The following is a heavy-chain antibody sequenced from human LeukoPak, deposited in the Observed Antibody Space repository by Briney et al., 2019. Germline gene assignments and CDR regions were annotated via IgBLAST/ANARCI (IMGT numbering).Heavy chain of an antibody. CDR3: ARTHCSSTSCFISSYGMDV. Sequence: ASVKVSCKASGGTFSSYAISWVRQAPGQGLEWMGGIIPIFGKANYAQKFQGRVTITADKSTSTAYMEMSSLRSEDTAVYYCARTHCSSTSCFISSYGMDVWGKGTTVTVSS. D-gene: IGHD2-2*01. V-gene: IGHV1-69*06. J-gene: IGHJ6*04. CDR2: IIPIFGKA. CDR1: GGTFSSYA.